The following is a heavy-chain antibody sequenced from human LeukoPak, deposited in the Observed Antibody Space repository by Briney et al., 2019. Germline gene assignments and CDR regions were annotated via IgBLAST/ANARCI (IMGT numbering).Heavy chain of an antibody. J-gene: IGHJ4*02. D-gene: IGHD3-10*01. Sequence: ASVKVSCKVSGYTLTELSMHWVRQAPGKGLEWMGGFDPEDGETINAQKFQGRVTMTEDTSTDTAYMELSSLRSEDTAVYYCAAGSELLSFGISDYWGQGTLVTVSS. CDR2: FDPEDGET. V-gene: IGHV1-24*01. CDR3: AAGSELLSFGISDY. CDR1: GYTLTELS.